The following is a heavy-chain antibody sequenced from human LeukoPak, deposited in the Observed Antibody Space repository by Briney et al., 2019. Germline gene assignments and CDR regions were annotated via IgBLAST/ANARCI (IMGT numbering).Heavy chain of an antibody. CDR3: ARDAYSSGYFPDAFDI. J-gene: IGHJ3*02. V-gene: IGHV3-53*01. CDR1: GFTVSSNY. CDR2: IYSGGST. D-gene: IGHD3-22*01. Sequence: GGSLRLSCAASGFTVSSNYMSWVRQAPGKGLEWVSVIYSGGSTYYADSVKGRFTISRDNSKNTLYLQMNSLRAEDTAVYYCARDAYSSGYFPDAFDIWGQGTMVTVSS.